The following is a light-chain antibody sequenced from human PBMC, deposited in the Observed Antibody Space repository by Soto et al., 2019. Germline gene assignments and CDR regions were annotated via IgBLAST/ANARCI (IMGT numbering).Light chain of an antibody. CDR2: AAT. J-gene: IGKJ1*01. V-gene: IGKV1-6*01. CDR3: LQDYNYPWT. Sequence: IQMTQAPSSLSASVRDRVTITCRASQGIRNELGWYQQKPGKVPKVLIYAATSLHSGVPSRFSGSGSGTDFTLTISSLQPEDFATYYCLQDYNYPWTFGQGTKVDIK. CDR1: QGIRNE.